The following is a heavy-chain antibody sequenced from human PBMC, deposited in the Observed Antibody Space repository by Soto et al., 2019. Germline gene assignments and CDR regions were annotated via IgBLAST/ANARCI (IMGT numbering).Heavy chain of an antibody. CDR1: GFTFSNAW. J-gene: IGHJ6*02. CDR2: IKSKTDGGTT. CDR3: TTGPCSSTSCYEDYYYGMDV. D-gene: IGHD2-2*01. V-gene: IGHV3-15*01. Sequence: GGSLRLSCAASGFTFSNAWMSWVRQAPGKGLEWVGRIKSKTDGGTTDYAAPVKGRFTISRDDPKNTLYLQMNSLKTEDTAVYYCTTGPCSSTSCYEDYYYGMDVWGQGTTVTVSS.